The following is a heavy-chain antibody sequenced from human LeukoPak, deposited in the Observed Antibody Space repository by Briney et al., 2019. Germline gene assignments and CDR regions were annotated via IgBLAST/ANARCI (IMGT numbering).Heavy chain of an antibody. V-gene: IGHV1-69*06. D-gene: IGHD6-13*01. J-gene: IGHJ6*03. CDR2: IIPIFGTT. Sequence: SVKVSCKASGGTFTSYAISWVRQAPGQGLEWMGGIIPIFGTTNYPQKFKDRVTITADKSTSTAYMALSSLRSEDTAVYYCARVVGLTGYSSSWYSGYYYYMDVWGKGTTVTVSS. CDR3: ARVVGLTGYSSSWYSGYYYYMDV. CDR1: GGTFTSYA.